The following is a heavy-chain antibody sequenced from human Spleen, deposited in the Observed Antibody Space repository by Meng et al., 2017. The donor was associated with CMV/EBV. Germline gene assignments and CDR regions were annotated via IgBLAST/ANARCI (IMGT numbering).Heavy chain of an antibody. V-gene: IGHV3-7*01. CDR2: INEYGTTK. D-gene: IGHD2-15*01. Sequence: GGSLRLSCGSSGFSISNYWMNWARRAPGKGLEWVANINEYGTTKNYVDSVKGRFTISRDNSKNSLYLEMNSLREEDTAVYYCARGKDNVISGGYYYGVDVWGPGTTVTVS. CDR3: ARGKDNVISGGYYYGVDV. CDR1: GFSISNYW. J-gene: IGHJ6*02.